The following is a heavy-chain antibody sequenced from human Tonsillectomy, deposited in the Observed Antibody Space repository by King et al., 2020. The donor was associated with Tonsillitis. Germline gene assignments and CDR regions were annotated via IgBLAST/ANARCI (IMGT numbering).Heavy chain of an antibody. D-gene: IGHD3-22*01. CDR1: GFTFSNYG. CDR2: ISYEGSNK. V-gene: IGHV3-30*18. CDR3: AKDGHMYYYDRSGYYVKGHAFDI. Sequence: QLVQSGGGVVQPGRSQRLSCAASGFTFSNYGMNWVRQAPGKGLEWVAVISYEGSNKYYADSVKGRFTISRDNSKNTLFLQMNILRAADTAVYYCAKDGHMYYYDRSGYYVKGHAFDIWGQATMVTVPS. J-gene: IGHJ3*02.